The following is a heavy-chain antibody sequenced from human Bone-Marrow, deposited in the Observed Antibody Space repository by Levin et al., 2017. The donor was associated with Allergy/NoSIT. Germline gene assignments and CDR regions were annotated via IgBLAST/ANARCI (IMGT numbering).Heavy chain of an antibody. D-gene: IGHD4-17*01. CDR1: GFTFSSYW. CDR2: INSDGSST. Sequence: GGSLRLSCAASGFTFSSYWMHWVRQAPGKGLVWVSRINSDGSSTSYADSVKGRFTISRDNAKNTLYLQMNSLRAEDTAVYYCARVLQRGPTTVITYYYYGMDVWGQGTTVTVSS. V-gene: IGHV3-74*01. CDR3: ARVLQRGPTTVITYYYYGMDV. J-gene: IGHJ6*02.